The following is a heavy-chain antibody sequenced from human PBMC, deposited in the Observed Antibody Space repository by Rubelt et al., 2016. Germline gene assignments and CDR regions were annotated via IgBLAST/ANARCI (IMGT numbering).Heavy chain of an antibody. D-gene: IGHD3-3*01. CDR1: GGSISSGGYY. CDR2: IYYSGST. Sequence: QVQLQESGPGLVKPSQTLSLTCTVSGGSISSGGYYWSWIRQHPGKGLEWIGSIYYSGSTYYNPSLKGRFTISVDTSKNQFSLKLSSVTAADTAVYYCARLGYYGSLGRQQPLFDYWGQGTLVTVSS. CDR3: ARLGYYGSLGRQQPLFDY. J-gene: IGHJ4*02. V-gene: IGHV4-39*01.